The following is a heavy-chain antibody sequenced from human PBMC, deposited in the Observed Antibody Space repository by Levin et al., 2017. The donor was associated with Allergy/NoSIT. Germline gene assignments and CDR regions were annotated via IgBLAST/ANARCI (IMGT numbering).Heavy chain of an antibody. CDR2: IKGDGTDK. J-gene: IGHJ6*02. V-gene: IGHV3-7*01. CDR1: GFTFNNYW. CDR3: ARHEHFYYLYAMDV. Sequence: ETLSLTCAASGFTFNNYWMTWVRLAPGKGLEWVANIKGDGTDKNYVDSVKGRFTISRDNAENSLSLQMNGLRAEDTAVYYCARHEHFYYLYAMDVWGHGTTVTVSS.